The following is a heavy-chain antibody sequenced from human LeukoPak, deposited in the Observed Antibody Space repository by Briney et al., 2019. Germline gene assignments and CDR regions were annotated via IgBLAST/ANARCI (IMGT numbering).Heavy chain of an antibody. CDR1: GYTFTSYG. V-gene: IGHV1-18*04. CDR2: ISAYNGNT. Sequence: ASVKVSCKASGYTFTSYGISWVRQAPGQGLEWMGWISAYNGNTNYAQKLQGRVTMTTDTSTSTAYMELRSLRSDDTAVYYCARVRGSGSYVYYYGMDVWAKGPRSPSPQ. D-gene: IGHD3-10*01. J-gene: IGHJ6*04. CDR3: ARVRGSGSYVYYYGMDV.